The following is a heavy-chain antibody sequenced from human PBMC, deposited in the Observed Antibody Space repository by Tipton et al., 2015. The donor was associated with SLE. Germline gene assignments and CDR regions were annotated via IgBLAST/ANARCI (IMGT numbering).Heavy chain of an antibody. D-gene: IGHD2-15*01. CDR2: MSYNGNT. V-gene: IGHV4-39*07. CDR3: ASPNSGRWYYFDY. Sequence: TLSLTCTVSGGSISSSTYYWGCIRQPPGEGLQWIASMSYNGNTYYNPSLKSRVTISLETSKNQFSLKLSSVTAADTAVYYCASPNSGRWYYFDYWGQGTLVTVSS. J-gene: IGHJ4*02. CDR1: GGSISSSTYY.